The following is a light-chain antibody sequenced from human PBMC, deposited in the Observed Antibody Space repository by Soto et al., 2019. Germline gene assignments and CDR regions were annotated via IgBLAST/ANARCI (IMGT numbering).Light chain of an antibody. Sequence: DIVMTQSPDSLAVSLGERATINCKSSQSILHSSNNKNYLAWYQQKPGQPPKLLIYGASTRESGVPDRFSGSGSGTDFTLTCSSLQAEDVAVYDCQQYYSTPWTFGQGTKVEIK. J-gene: IGKJ1*01. CDR2: GAS. V-gene: IGKV4-1*01. CDR1: QSILHSSNNKNY. CDR3: QQYYSTPWT.